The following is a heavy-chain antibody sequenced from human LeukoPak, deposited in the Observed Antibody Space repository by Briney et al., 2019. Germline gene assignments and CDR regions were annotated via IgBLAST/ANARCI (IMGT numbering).Heavy chain of an antibody. Sequence: GGSLRLSCAASGFTFRNYVIHWVRQAPGKGLEWVAVTSSDLNVKLYADSVKGRFTISRDNSGSTLYLQMNSLRPEDTAIYYCAREGYYGSGSPPSLYFDYWGQGTLVTVSS. D-gene: IGHD3-10*01. CDR1: GFTFRNYV. CDR2: TSSDLNVK. J-gene: IGHJ4*02. V-gene: IGHV3-30-3*01. CDR3: AREGYYGSGSPPSLYFDY.